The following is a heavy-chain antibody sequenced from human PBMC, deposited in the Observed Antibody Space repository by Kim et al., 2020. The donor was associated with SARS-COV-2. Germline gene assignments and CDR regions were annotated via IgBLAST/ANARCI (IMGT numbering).Heavy chain of an antibody. CDR3: AKASGYYSPLDY. J-gene: IGHJ4*02. D-gene: IGHD3-22*01. Sequence: GGSLRLSCAASGFTFDDYAMHWVRQAPGKGLEWVSGISWNSGSIGYADSVKGRFTISRDNAKNSLYLQMNSLRAEDTALYYCAKASGYYSPLDYWGQGT. V-gene: IGHV3-9*01. CDR2: ISWNSGSI. CDR1: GFTFDDYA.